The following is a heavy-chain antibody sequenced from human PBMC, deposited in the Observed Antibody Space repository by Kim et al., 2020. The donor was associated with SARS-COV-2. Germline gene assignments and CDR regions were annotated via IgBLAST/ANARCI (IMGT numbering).Heavy chain of an antibody. J-gene: IGHJ4*02. CDR3: AKDPDSGDY. CDR2: ISYDGSNK. CDR1: GFTFSSYG. D-gene: IGHD2-21*01. V-gene: IGHV3-30*18. Sequence: GGSLRLSCAASGFTFSSYGMHWVRQAPGKGLEWVAVISYDGSNKYYADSVKGRFTISRDNSKNTLYLQMNSLRAEDTAVYYCAKDPDSGDYWGQGTLVTVSS.